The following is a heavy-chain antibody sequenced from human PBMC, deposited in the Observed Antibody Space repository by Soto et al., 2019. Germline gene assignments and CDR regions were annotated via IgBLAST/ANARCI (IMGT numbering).Heavy chain of an antibody. CDR1: GYTLTELS. J-gene: IGHJ4*02. V-gene: IGHV1-24*01. Sequence: ASVKVSCKVSGYTLTELSMHWVRQAPGKGLEWMGGFDPEDGETIYAQKFQGRVTMTEDTSTDTAYMELSSLRSEDTAVYYCARVKGESYYFDYWGQGTLVTVSS. CDR2: FDPEDGET. D-gene: IGHD1-26*01. CDR3: ARVKGESYYFDY.